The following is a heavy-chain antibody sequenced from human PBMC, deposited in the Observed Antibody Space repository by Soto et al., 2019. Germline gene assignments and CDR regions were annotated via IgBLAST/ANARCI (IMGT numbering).Heavy chain of an antibody. Sequence: TSVKVCCKASGGTISSYTISWVRQAPGKGLEWMGCIIPIVGKANYAQKFQGRVTMTADTSTSTAYMELSSLRSEDTAVYYCATVRGWPGPFDIWGQGTMVTVSS. CDR3: ATVRGWPGPFDI. V-gene: IGHV1-69*08. CDR2: IIPIVGKA. D-gene: IGHD6-19*01. CDR1: GGTISSYT. J-gene: IGHJ3*02.